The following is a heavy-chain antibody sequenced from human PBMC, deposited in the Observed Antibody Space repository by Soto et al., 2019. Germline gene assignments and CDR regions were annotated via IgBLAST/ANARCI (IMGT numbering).Heavy chain of an antibody. D-gene: IGHD3-10*01. V-gene: IGHV4-59*12. CDR1: GGSIGSYY. CDR3: ARAIGWFGELLGGYYFDY. Sequence: SETLSLTCSFSGGSIGSYYWSWIRQPPGKGLEWIGYIYYSGSTNYNPSLKSRVTISVDRSKNQFSLKLSSVTAADTAVYYCARAIGWFGELLGGYYFDYWGQGTLVTVSS. J-gene: IGHJ4*02. CDR2: IYYSGST.